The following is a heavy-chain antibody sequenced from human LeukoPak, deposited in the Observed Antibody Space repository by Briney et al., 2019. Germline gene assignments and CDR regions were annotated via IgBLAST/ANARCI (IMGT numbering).Heavy chain of an antibody. CDR1: GDSIRSSNW. V-gene: IGHV4-4*02. Sequence: SGTLSLTCAVSGDSIRSSNWWSWVRQPPGKGLEWIGEVYQSGSTNYNPSLKSRVTISVDTSKNQFSLKLSSVTAADTAVYYCAREHDFWSGYSFDYWGQGTLVTVSS. CDR3: AREHDFWSGYSFDY. D-gene: IGHD3-3*01. J-gene: IGHJ4*02. CDR2: VYQSGST.